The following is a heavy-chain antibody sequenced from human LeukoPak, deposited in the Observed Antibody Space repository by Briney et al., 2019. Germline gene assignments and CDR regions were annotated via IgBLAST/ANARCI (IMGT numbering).Heavy chain of an antibody. J-gene: IGHJ3*01. CDR3: ATCSNYYGSGSYYLIV. V-gene: IGHV1-24*01. D-gene: IGHD3-10*01. CDR1: GYTLTELS. CDR2: FDPEDGET. Sequence: ASVKVSCKVSGYTLTELSMHWVRQAPGKGLEWMGSFDPEDGETIYAQKFQGRVTMTEDTSTDTAYMELSSLRSEDTAVYYCATCSNYYGSGSYYLIVWGQGTMVTVSS.